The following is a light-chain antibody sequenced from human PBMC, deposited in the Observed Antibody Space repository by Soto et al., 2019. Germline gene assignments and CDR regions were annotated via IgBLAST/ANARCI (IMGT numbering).Light chain of an antibody. CDR2: GAS. CDR1: QSVSSN. Sequence: EIVMTQSPATLSVSPGERAILSCRASQSVSSNLAWYQQKPGQAPRLLIYGASTRATGIPARFSGSGSGTEYILTISSLQSEDFAVYYCQQYNNRPPLTFGGGTKVEIK. J-gene: IGKJ4*01. V-gene: IGKV3-15*01. CDR3: QQYNNRPPLT.